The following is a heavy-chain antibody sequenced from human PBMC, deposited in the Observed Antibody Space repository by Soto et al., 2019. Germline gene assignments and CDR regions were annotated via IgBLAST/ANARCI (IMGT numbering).Heavy chain of an antibody. CDR3: ARGCGGDCYSAPPSDY. CDR1: GFTFGNYG. D-gene: IGHD2-21*02. CDR2: VWYNGDTK. V-gene: IGHV3-33*01. Sequence: QVRLVESGGGVVQPGTSLRLSCAASGFTFGNYGMHWVRQAPGTGLEWVAVVWYNGDTKHYADSVKGRFTISRDNSKNTLYLQMNSLRADDTAVYYCARGCGGDCYSAPPSDYWGQGTLVTVSS. J-gene: IGHJ4*02.